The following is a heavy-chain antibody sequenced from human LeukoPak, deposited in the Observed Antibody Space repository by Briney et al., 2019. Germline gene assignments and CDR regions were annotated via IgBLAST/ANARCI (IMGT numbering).Heavy chain of an antibody. CDR2: ISDRGDNT. V-gene: IGHV3-23*01. CDR3: TKAHGHIIAAGNTGI. CDR1: GFTFSTNA. Sequence: GGSLRLSCEASGFTFSTNAMSWVRQAPGKGLECVSAISDRGDNTWYAGSVKGRFTISRDNAKNTLYLQMNTLRAEDTAVYYCTKAHGHIIAAGNTGIWGQGTLVTVSS. D-gene: IGHD6-25*01. J-gene: IGHJ4*02.